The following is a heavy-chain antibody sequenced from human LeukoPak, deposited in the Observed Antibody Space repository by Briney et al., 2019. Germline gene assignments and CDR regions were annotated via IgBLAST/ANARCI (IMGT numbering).Heavy chain of an antibody. J-gene: IGHJ4*02. Sequence: SETLSLTCTVSGDSMRSYYWSFIRQSAGKGLEWIGRIHTSGTTWYSASLKSRVTMSVDASKNQFSLKLSSVTAADTAVYFCARDLDGSNQLFDFWGQGALVTVSS. CDR2: IHTSGTT. CDR3: ARDLDGSNQLFDF. V-gene: IGHV4-4*07. D-gene: IGHD5-24*01. CDR1: GDSMRSYY.